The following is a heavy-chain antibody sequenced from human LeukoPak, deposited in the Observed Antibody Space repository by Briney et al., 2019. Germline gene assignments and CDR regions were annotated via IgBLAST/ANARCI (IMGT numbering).Heavy chain of an antibody. CDR3: AREIVLWFGVLDY. CDR2: IYYSGST. D-gene: IGHD3-10*01. Sequence: PSETLSLTCTVSGGSLSSSSSYWGWIRQPPGKGLEWIGSIYYSGSTYYNPSLKSRVTISVDTSKNQLSLKLSSVTAADTAVYYCAREIVLWFGVLDYWGQGTLVTVSS. CDR1: GGSLSSSSSY. J-gene: IGHJ4*02. V-gene: IGHV4-39*01.